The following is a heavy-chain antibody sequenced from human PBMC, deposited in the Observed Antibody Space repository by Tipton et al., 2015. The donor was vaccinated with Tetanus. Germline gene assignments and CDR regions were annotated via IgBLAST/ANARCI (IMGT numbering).Heavy chain of an antibody. CDR3: ARATMTAPGGDL. CDR2: ISGSGSAT. D-gene: IGHD2-21*02. J-gene: IGHJ4*02. V-gene: IGHV3-23*01. CDR1: GITFSSYA. Sequence: SLRLSCAASGITFSSYAMSWVRQAPGRGLEWVSTISGSGSATYYAASVKGRVTISRDNSKNSLFLQMSSLRAEDTAVYYCARATMTAPGGDLWGQGTQVTVSS.